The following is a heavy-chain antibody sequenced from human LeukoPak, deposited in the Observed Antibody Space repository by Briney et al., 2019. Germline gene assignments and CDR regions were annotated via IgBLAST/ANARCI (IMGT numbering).Heavy chain of an antibody. J-gene: IGHJ5*02. D-gene: IGHD3-10*01. Sequence: SETLSLTCAVYGGSFSGYYWSWIRQPPGKGLEWIGEINHSGSTNYNPSLKSRVTISVDTSKNQFSLKLSSVTAADTAVYYCARGPYYYGSGSYYRYWFDPWGQGTLDTVSS. V-gene: IGHV4-34*01. CDR1: GGSFSGYY. CDR3: ARGPYYYGSGSYYRYWFDP. CDR2: INHSGST.